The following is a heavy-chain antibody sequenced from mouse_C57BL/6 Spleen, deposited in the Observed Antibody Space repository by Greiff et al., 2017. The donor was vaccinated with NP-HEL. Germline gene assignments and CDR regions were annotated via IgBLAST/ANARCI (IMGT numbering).Heavy chain of an antibody. V-gene: IGHV1-81*01. D-gene: IGHD1-1*02. CDR1: GYTFTSYG. CDR3: ARHYQGFAY. Sequence: QVQLQQSGAELARPGASVKLSCKASGYTFTSYGISWVKQRTGQGLEWIGEIYPRSGNTYYNEKFKGKATLTADKSSSTAYMELRSLTSEDSAVFFCARHYQGFAYWGRGTLVTVSA. CDR2: IYPRSGNT. J-gene: IGHJ3*01.